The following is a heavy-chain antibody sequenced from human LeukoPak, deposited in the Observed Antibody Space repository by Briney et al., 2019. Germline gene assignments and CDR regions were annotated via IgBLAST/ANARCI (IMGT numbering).Heavy chain of an antibody. CDR2: IRQDGSEK. CDR1: GFTFSSNW. D-gene: IGHD1-14*01. CDR3: ASETGWALDI. V-gene: IGHV3-7*01. Sequence: GGSLRLSCAASGFTFSSNWMHWVRQAPGKGLEWVANIRQDGSEKHYVDSVKGRFTISRDNTKNSLFLYMNSLRAEDTALYYCASETGWALDIRGQGTMVTVYS. J-gene: IGHJ3*02.